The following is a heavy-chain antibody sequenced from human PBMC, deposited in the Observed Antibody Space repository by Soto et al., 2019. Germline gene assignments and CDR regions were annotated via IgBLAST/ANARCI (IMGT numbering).Heavy chain of an antibody. J-gene: IGHJ2*01. CDR3: ARASGSFDL. CDR1: GFPFSTYG. Sequence: QMQLVESGGGVVQPGRSLRLSCEASGFPFSTYGMHWVRQAPGKGLEWVAVIWYDGSNKYYADSVKGRFTISRDNSKNPLYLQMNSLRAEDTAVYYCARASGSFDLWGRGTLVTVSS. CDR2: IWYDGSNK. V-gene: IGHV3-33*01.